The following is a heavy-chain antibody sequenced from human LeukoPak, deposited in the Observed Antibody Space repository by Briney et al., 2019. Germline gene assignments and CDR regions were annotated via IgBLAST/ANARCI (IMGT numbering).Heavy chain of an antibody. CDR2: MSALNGNT. CDR1: GYTFTSYG. J-gene: IGHJ4*02. V-gene: IGHV1-18*01. Sequence: ASVKVSCKASGYTFTSYGISWVRQAPGQGLEWMGWMSALNGNTNYQHKFQGRVTMTTDTSKNTAYMELRSLRSDDTAMYYCARDSALLNNGDWYGGSDYWGQGTLVTVSS. D-gene: IGHD4-17*01. CDR3: ARDSALLNNGDWYGGSDY.